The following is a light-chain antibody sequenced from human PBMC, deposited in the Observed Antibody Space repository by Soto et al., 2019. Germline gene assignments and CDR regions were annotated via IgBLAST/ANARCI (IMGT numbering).Light chain of an antibody. Sequence: QSVLTQPASVSGSPGQSITISCTETSSDVGSYNLVSWYQQHSGKAPKVMIYEGTKRPSGVSNRFSGSKSGNTASLTISGLQAEDEADYYCCTYVGTSRVFGGGTQLTVL. J-gene: IGLJ3*02. V-gene: IGLV2-23*01. CDR3: CTYVGTSRV. CDR1: SSDVGSYNL. CDR2: EGT.